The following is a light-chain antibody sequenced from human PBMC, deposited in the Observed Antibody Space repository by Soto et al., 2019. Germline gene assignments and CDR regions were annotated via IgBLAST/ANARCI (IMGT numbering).Light chain of an antibody. V-gene: IGKV3-20*01. CDR1: QRVSSSF. CDR3: QQYAKAPLT. J-gene: IGKJ1*01. Sequence: ESVLTQSPGTLSLSPGERATLSCRARQRVSSSFLAWYQQKPGQAPRLVVYGASSRATGVPDRFSASGSGTDFTLTISRLEPEDFAVYYCQQYAKAPLTFGQGTKVDIK. CDR2: GAS.